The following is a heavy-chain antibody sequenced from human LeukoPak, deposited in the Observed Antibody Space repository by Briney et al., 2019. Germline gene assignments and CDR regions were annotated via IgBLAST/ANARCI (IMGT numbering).Heavy chain of an antibody. CDR2: IYYSGST. J-gene: IGHJ6*03. V-gene: IGHV4-59*01. CDR3: ARAFYPGYYSYMAV. CDR1: GGSISSYY. Sequence: PSETLSLTCTVSGGSISSYYWSWIRQPPGKGLEWIGYIYYSGSTNYNPSLKSRVTISVDTSKNQFSLKLSSVTAADTAVYHRARAFYPGYYSYMAVWGKGTTVTVSS. D-gene: IGHD3-3*02.